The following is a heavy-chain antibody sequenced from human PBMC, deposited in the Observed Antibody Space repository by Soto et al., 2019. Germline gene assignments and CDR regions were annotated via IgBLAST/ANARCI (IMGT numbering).Heavy chain of an antibody. J-gene: IGHJ5*02. D-gene: IGHD2-15*01. CDR3: ARGVVVVAASQLGWFDP. V-gene: IGHV1-69*01. Sequence: QVQLVQSGAEVKKPGSSVKVSCKASGGTFSSYAISWVRQAPGQGLEWMGGIVPLFGTAKYAQKFQGRLTITADESTSTAYMELSSLRFEDTAVYYCARGVVVVAASQLGWFDPWGQGTLVTVSS. CDR2: IVPLFGTA. CDR1: GGTFSSYA.